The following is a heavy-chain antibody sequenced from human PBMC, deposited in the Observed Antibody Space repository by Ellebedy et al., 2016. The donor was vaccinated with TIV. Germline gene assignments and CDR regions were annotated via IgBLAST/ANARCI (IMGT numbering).Heavy chain of an antibody. J-gene: IGHJ5*02. Sequence: GSLRLXCTVSGGSISSYYWSWIRQPPGKGLEWIGYIYYSGSTNYNPSLKSRVTISVDTSKNQFSLKLSSVTAADTAVYYCARDPGDGYNPNWFDPWGQGTLVTVSS. CDR3: ARDPGDGYNPNWFDP. V-gene: IGHV4-59*01. D-gene: IGHD5-24*01. CDR2: IYYSGST. CDR1: GGSISSYY.